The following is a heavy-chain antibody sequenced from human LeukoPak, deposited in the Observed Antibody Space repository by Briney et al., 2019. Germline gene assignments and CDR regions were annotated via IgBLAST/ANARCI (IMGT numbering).Heavy chain of an antibody. CDR2: ISSSSSYI. V-gene: IGHV3-21*01. J-gene: IGHJ4*02. CDR1: GFTFSLFG. Sequence: PGGSLRLSCAASGFTFSLFGMTWVRQAPGKGLEWVSSISSSSSYIYYADSVKGRFTISRDNAKNSLYLQMNSLRAEDTAVYYCAGEDSSGYYYQGSLDYWGQGTLVTVSS. D-gene: IGHD3-22*01. CDR3: AGEDSSGYYYQGSLDY.